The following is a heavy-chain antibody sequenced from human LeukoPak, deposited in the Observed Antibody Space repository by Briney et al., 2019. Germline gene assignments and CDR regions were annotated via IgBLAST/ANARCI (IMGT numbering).Heavy chain of an antibody. CDR2: ISGSGGST. CDR3: AKDTAGYCSSTSCSTIFDY. J-gene: IGHJ4*02. V-gene: IGHV3-23*01. D-gene: IGHD2-2*02. CDR1: GFTFSSYA. Sequence: GGSLRLSCAASGFTFSSYAMSWVRQAPGKGLERVSAISGSGGSTYYADSVKGRFTISRDNSKNTLYLQMNSLRAEDTAVYYCAKDTAGYCSSTSCSTIFDYWGQGTLVTVSS.